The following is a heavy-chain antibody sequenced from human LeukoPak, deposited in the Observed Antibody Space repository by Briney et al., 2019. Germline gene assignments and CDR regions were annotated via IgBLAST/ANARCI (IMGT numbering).Heavy chain of an antibody. V-gene: IGHV4-38-2*02. CDR3: AVVPVVLAVQIDY. CDR2: IYHSGST. CDR1: GYSISSGYY. J-gene: IGHJ4*02. D-gene: IGHD2-2*01. Sequence: SETLSLTCTVSGYSISSGYYWGWIRQPPGKGLEWIGSIYHSGSTYYDPSLKSRVTISVDTSKNQFSLKLSSVTAADTAVYYCAVVPVVLAVQIDYWGQGTLVTVSS.